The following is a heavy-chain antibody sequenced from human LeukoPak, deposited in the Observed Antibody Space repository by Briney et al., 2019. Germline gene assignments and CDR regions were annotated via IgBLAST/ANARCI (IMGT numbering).Heavy chain of an antibody. CDR3: ARDGGFCSGTSCYDRYDY. V-gene: IGHV3-7*01. CDR1: GFTFDSYW. J-gene: IGHJ4*02. D-gene: IGHD2-2*01. Sequence: GGSLRLSCDTSGFTFDSYWMTWVRQAPGKGLEWVANIRQDGSIKYYLDSVKGRFTISRDNAMNSLYLQMTSLRGEDTAVYYCARDGGFCSGTSCYDRYDYWGQGTLVTVSS. CDR2: IRQDGSIK.